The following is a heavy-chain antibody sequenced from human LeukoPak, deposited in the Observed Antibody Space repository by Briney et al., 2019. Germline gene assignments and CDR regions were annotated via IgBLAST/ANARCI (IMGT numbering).Heavy chain of an antibody. D-gene: IGHD3-3*02. CDR1: GYTCTSYG. J-gene: IGHJ4*02. Sequence: GASVKVSCKASGYTCTSYGISWVRQAPGQGLEWMGWISAYNGNTNYAQKLQGRVTMTKDTSTSTAYMELRSLRSDDTAVYYCASDRDSITDYWGQGTLVTVSS. V-gene: IGHV1-18*01. CDR2: ISAYNGNT. CDR3: ASDRDSITDY.